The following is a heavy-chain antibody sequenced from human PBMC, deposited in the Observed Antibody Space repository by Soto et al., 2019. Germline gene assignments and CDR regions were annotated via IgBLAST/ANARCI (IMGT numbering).Heavy chain of an antibody. D-gene: IGHD3-22*01. CDR2: IYHSGNT. CDR1: VYSISSGSY. CDR3: ARARIVVVASHFDF. V-gene: IGHV4-38-2*01. J-gene: IGHJ4*02. Sequence: SETLSLTCAVSVYSISSGSYGGWIRQAPGKGLEWIGSIYHSGNTYYNPSLKSRVTISVDTSKNHFSLKLSSVTAADTAVYYCARARIVVVASHFDFWGQGTLVTVSS.